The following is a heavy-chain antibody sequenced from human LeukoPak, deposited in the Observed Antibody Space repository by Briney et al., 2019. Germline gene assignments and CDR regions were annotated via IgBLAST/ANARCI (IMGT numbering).Heavy chain of an antibody. D-gene: IGHD2-15*01. CDR3: ARGSEAQGRRWDY. V-gene: IGHV1-46*03. CDR1: GYTFTSYN. Sequence: GASVKVSCTASGYTFTSYNMHWVRHGPGQGHEWMGIINTSGGSTTYTQKFPGRVTMTRDTSTSTVYLGRGSLRSADTAVCYCARGSEAQGRRWDYSGQGTLVTV. J-gene: IGHJ4*02. CDR2: INTSGGST.